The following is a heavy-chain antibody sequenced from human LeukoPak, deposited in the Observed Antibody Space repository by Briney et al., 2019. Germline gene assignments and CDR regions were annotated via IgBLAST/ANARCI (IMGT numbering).Heavy chain of an antibody. V-gene: IGHV3-7*01. Sequence: GGSLRLSCAASGFTFSSYAMSWVRQAPGNGLEWVANIKQDGSEKYYVDSVKGRFTISRDNAKNSLYLQMNSLRAEDTAVYFCARGIRFSSYYFYYMDVWGKGTTVTVSS. CDR1: GFTFSSYA. D-gene: IGHD3-3*01. CDR3: ARGIRFSSYYFYYMDV. J-gene: IGHJ6*03. CDR2: IKQDGSEK.